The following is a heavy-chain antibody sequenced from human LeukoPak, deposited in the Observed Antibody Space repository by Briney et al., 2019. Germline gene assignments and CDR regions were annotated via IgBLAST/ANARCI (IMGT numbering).Heavy chain of an antibody. D-gene: IGHD4-11*01. CDR2: ISFDGNKM. J-gene: IGHJ4*02. Sequence: GGSLRLSCAATGFSVSSFALHWVRQAPGKGLEWISVISFDGNKMYYADSVRGRLTLSRDISKNTVYLQMNSLRAEDTAVYYCAAMTSVTTGDYWGRGTLVTVSS. V-gene: IGHV3-30*04. CDR1: GFSVSSFA. CDR3: AAMTSVTTGDY.